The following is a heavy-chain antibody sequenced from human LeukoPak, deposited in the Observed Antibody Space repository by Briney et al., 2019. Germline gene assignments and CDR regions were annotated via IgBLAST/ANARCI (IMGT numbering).Heavy chain of an antibody. J-gene: IGHJ4*02. CDR1: GGSISSSSYY. CDR2: IYYSGST. CDR3: ARGPPYYYDSSGYSLYYFDY. V-gene: IGHV4-39*07. Sequence: SETLSLTCTVSGGSISSSSYYWGWIRQPPGKGLEWIGSIYYSGSTYYNPSLKSRVTRSVDTSKNQFSLKLSSVTAADTAVYYCARGPPYYYDSSGYSLYYFDYWGQGTLVTVSS. D-gene: IGHD3-22*01.